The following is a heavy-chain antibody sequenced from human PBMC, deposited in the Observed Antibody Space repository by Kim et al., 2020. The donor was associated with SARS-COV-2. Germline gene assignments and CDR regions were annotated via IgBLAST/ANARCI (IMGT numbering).Heavy chain of an antibody. CDR2: IAKDGNDK. CDR1: GFVFSSHW. Sequence: GGSLRLSCEVSGFVFSSHWMAWLRQAPGKGLEWVANIAKDGNDKNYVDSVKGRFTISRDNAKKSLYLQMDSLRVDDTAVYYCAREDEQVMGSDYWGQGTL. D-gene: IGHD2-21*01. V-gene: IGHV3-7*03. CDR3: AREDEQVMGSDY. J-gene: IGHJ4*02.